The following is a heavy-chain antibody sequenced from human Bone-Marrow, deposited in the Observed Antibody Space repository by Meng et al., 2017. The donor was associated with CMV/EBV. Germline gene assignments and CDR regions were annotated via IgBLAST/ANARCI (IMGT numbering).Heavy chain of an antibody. J-gene: IGHJ4*02. Sequence: GGSLRLSCAASGFTFSSYAMHWVRQAPGKGLEWVADISYDGSNKYYADSVKGRFTISRDNSKNTLYLQMNSLRAEDTAVYYCARDPGPLMVRGVFDYWGQGTLVTVSS. CDR1: GFTFSSYA. D-gene: IGHD3-10*01. V-gene: IGHV3-30*04. CDR2: ISYDGSNK. CDR3: ARDPGPLMVRGVFDY.